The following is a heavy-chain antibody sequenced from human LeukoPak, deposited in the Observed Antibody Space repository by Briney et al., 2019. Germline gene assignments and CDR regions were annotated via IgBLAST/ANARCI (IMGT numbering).Heavy chain of an antibody. Sequence: SETLSLTCTVSGGYISDYYWSWIRQPAGKGLEWIGRIYTSGNTNYNPSLKSRVTISVDKSKNQFSLKLSSVTAADTAVYYCARSLYGVPHFDYWGQGTLVTVSS. CDR3: ARSLYGVPHFDY. D-gene: IGHD4-17*01. V-gene: IGHV4-4*07. J-gene: IGHJ4*02. CDR1: GGYISDYY. CDR2: IYTSGNT.